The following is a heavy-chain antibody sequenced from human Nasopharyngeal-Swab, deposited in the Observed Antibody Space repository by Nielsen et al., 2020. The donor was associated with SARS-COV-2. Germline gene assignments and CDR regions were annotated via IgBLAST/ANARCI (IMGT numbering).Heavy chain of an antibody. CDR3: AKVSPPGRVFSDRRGYYYPPLFDY. CDR2: TSDSGGST. D-gene: IGHD3-22*01. V-gene: IGHV3-23*01. Sequence: GETLKISCAASGFTFSSYAMSWVRQAPGKRLEWVSATSDSGGSTYYADSVKGRFTISRDNSKNTLYQQMNILRAEDTAVYYCAKVSPPGRVFSDRRGYYYPPLFDYWGQGTLVTVSS. J-gene: IGHJ4*02. CDR1: GFTFSSYA.